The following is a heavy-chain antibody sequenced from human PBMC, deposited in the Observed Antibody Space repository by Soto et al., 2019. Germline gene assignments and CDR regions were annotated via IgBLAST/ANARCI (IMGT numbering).Heavy chain of an antibody. CDR2: ISTTSSFI. CDR3: AREGSIYVDSVSTCFDY. D-gene: IGHD4-17*01. J-gene: IGHJ4*02. CDR1: GFTFSSYS. Sequence: EVQLVESGGGLVKPGGSLRLSCAASGFTFSSYSMNWVRQAPGKGLEWVSSISTTSSFIYSADSVKGRFTISRDNAKNSLYLQMNSLRDEDTAVYYCAREGSIYVDSVSTCFDYWGQGTLVTVSS. V-gene: IGHV3-21*02.